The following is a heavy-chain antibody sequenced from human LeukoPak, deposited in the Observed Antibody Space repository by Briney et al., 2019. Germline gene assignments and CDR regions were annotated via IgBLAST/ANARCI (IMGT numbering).Heavy chain of an antibody. CDR1: GYTFTGYY. V-gene: IGHV1-2*02. Sequence: ASVKVSCKASGYTFTGYYMHWVRQAPGQGLEWMGWINPNSGGTNYAQKFQGRVTMTRDTSISTAYMELSSLRSDDTAVYYCARVLVVPGWGPLDYWGQGTLVTVSS. D-gene: IGHD2-2*01. J-gene: IGHJ4*02. CDR3: ARVLVVPGWGPLDY. CDR2: INPNSGGT.